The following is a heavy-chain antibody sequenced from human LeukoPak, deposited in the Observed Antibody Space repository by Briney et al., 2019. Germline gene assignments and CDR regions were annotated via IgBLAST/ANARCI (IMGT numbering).Heavy chain of an antibody. CDR3: VRQGYNYGAFNA. Sequence: SETLSLTCAVSGDSISCCYWTWIRQSAEKGLEWIGRVFISGCTNYNPSLQGRVTMSVDRSKSQFSLRLSSVTAADTAVYYCVRQGYNYGAFNAWGQGTLVTVSS. CDR2: VFISGCT. D-gene: IGHD5-18*01. CDR1: GDSISCCY. J-gene: IGHJ4*02. V-gene: IGHV4-4*07.